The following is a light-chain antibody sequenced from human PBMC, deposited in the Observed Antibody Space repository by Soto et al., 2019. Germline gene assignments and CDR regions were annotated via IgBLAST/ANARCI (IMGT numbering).Light chain of an antibody. CDR2: DTS. CDR1: QSVSSS. V-gene: IGKV3-15*01. J-gene: IGKJ1*01. Sequence: EIVVTQSPATLSVSPGERVTLSCRASQSVSSSLAWYQQRPGQAPRLLIYDTSTRAAGIAARFSGSGSGTEFTLPISSLQSEDSAVYYCQQYVQWPPGAFGQGTTVEIK. CDR3: QQYVQWPPGA.